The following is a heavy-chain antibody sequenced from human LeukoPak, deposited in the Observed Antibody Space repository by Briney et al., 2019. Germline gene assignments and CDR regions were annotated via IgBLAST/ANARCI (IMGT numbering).Heavy chain of an antibody. CDR1: GFTFSSYS. CDR2: ISSSSSYI. V-gene: IGHV3-21*01. J-gene: IGHJ4*02. D-gene: IGHD5-24*01. Sequence: PGGSLRLSCAASGFTFSSYSMNWVRQAPGKGLEWVSSISSSSSYIYYADSVKGRFTISRDNAKNSLYLQMNSLRAEDTAVYYCARVYIEMATIRRKGRYYFDYWGQGTLVTVSS. CDR3: ARVYIEMATIRRKGRYYFDY.